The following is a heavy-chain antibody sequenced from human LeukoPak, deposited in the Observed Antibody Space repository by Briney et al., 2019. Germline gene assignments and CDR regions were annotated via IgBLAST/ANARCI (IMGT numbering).Heavy chain of an antibody. Sequence: PGGSLRLSCVASGFTFSSYSMSWVRQAPGQGLEWVSSISSSSSYTYYADSVKGRFTISRDNAKNSLYLQMNSLRAEEPAVYYCAKDVSPGGCSRTSCYSDAFDIWGQGTMVTVSS. V-gene: IGHV3-21*01. D-gene: IGHD2-2*01. CDR3: AKDVSPGGCSRTSCYSDAFDI. J-gene: IGHJ3*02. CDR2: ISSSSSYT. CDR1: GFTFSSYS.